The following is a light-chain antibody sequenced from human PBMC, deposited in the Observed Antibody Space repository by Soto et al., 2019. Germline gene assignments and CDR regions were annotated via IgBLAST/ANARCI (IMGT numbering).Light chain of an antibody. V-gene: IGLV2-8*01. CDR1: KNDIGVYDF. J-gene: IGLJ1*01. Sequence: QSALTQPPSASGSSGQSVTISCTGTKNDIGVYDFVSWYQHHPGKAPRLIIYEVVQRPSGVPDRFSGSKSGNTASLTVSGLQAADEADYFCKSYAGSNTYVLGSGTKVTVL. CDR3: KSYAGSNTYV. CDR2: EVV.